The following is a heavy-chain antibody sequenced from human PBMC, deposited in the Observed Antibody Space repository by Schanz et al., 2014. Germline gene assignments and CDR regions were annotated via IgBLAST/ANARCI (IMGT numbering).Heavy chain of an antibody. CDR3: VRDAGWAFGDYHGMDV. CDR2: ISVYHGHT. J-gene: IGHJ6*02. D-gene: IGHD3-10*01. CDR1: GYTFNNPG. Sequence: QVQLVQSGGEVKKPGASATVSCKASGYTFNNPGISWVRQAPGQGLEWMGWISVYHGHTNYAEKVHGRVTMTTDTSTSTAYMELRSLRSDDTAVYYCVRDAGWAFGDYHGMDVWGQGTSVTVSS. V-gene: IGHV1-18*01.